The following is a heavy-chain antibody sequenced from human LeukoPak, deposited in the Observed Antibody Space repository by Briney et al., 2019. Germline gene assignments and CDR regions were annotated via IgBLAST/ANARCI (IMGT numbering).Heavy chain of an antibody. CDR2: ISYDGSNK. CDR3: ARDGEGASSGWFYFFDY. V-gene: IGHV3-30*03. D-gene: IGHD6-19*01. Sequence: GGSLRLSCAASGFTFSSYGMHWVRQAPGKGLEWVAVISYDGSNKYYADSVKGRVTISRDNSKNTLYLQMNSLRSDDTAVYYCARDGEGASSGWFYFFDYWGQGTLVTVSS. J-gene: IGHJ4*02. CDR1: GFTFSSYG.